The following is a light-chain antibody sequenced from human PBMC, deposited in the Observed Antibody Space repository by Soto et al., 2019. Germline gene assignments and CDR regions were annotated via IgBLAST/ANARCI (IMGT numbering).Light chain of an antibody. CDR3: SSFTTSYFYV. CDR1: GSDIGAYNY. CDR2: GVT. Sequence: LTQPASVSGSPGQSITISCTGSGSDIGAYNYVSWYQQHPGRAPKLLIHGVTRRPSGVSSRFSASKSAYTATLTISGLQAEDEANYFCSSFTTSYFYVFGPGTKVTVL. J-gene: IGLJ1*01. V-gene: IGLV2-14*01.